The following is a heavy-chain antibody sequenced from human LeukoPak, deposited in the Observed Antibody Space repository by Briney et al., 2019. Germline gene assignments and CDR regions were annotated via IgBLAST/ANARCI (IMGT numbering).Heavy chain of an antibody. CDR1: GFTFSSYS. V-gene: IGHV3-21*01. J-gene: IGHJ4*02. D-gene: IGHD6-13*01. CDR3: ARESYSSSWYEGNYFDY. Sequence: NPGGSLRLSCAASGFTFSSYSMNWVRQAPGKGLEWASSISSSSSYKYYADSVKGRFTISRDNAKNSLYLQMNSLRAEDTAVYYCARESYSSSWYEGNYFDYWGQGTLVTVSS. CDR2: ISSSSSYK.